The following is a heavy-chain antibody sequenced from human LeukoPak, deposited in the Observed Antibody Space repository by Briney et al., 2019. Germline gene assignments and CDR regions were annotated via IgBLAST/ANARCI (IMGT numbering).Heavy chain of an antibody. V-gene: IGHV3-74*01. CDR3: ARAPSEIGGYYPEYFRH. Sequence: GGSLRLSCAASGFTFSSYWMRWVRQAPGKGLVWVSRIKSDGSTNYADSVKGRFTISRDNAKNTLSLQMNSLRAEDTGVYYCARAPSEIGGYYPEYFRHWGQGTLVTVSS. D-gene: IGHD3-22*01. CDR1: GFTFSSYW. CDR2: IKSDGST. J-gene: IGHJ1*01.